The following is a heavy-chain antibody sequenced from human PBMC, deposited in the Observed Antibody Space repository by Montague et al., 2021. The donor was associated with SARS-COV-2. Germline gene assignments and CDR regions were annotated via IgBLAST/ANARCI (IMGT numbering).Heavy chain of an antibody. J-gene: IGHJ4*02. V-gene: IGHV2-5*01. D-gene: IGHD1-26*01. CDR1: GFSRSTSGVG. CDR2: IYWNDYK. Sequence: PALVKPTQTLTLTCTFSGFSRSTSGVGVTWVRQPPGKALEWLAFIYWNDYKHYSPSVKSRITITKDTSKNQVVLIMTNMDPVDTGKYYCAHDDVGNRGFEFWGQGTLVTVSS. CDR3: AHDDVGNRGFEF.